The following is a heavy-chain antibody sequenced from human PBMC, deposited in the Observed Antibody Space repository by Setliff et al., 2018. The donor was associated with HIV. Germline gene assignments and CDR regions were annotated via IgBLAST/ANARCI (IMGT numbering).Heavy chain of an antibody. CDR1: GDPIFIGGYY. CDR2: VYYTGKT. Sequence: SATLSLTCTVSGDPIFIGGYYYSWIRHRPGKGLEWIGTVYYTGKTYYNPSLQSRLTMSADTSKNQFSLKMRSVTAADTAVYFCARDLHANYHVVDIWGPGTMVTVSS. D-gene: IGHD2-2*01. V-gene: IGHV4-31*03. CDR3: ARDLHANYHVVDI. J-gene: IGHJ3*02.